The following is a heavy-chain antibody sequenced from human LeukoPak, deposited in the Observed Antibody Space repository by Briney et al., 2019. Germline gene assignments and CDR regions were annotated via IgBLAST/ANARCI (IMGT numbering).Heavy chain of an antibody. CDR3: ATRSDSGYEYFDN. J-gene: IGHJ4*02. CDR1: GYSFTSHW. D-gene: IGHD5-12*01. Sequence: GESLKISCKGSGYSFTSHWIGWVRQMPGKGLEWMGIIYPGDSDTRYNPSSQGQVTISADKSISIAYLQWSSLKASDTAMYYCATRSDSGYEYFDNWGQGTLVTVSA. V-gene: IGHV5-51*01. CDR2: IYPGDSDT.